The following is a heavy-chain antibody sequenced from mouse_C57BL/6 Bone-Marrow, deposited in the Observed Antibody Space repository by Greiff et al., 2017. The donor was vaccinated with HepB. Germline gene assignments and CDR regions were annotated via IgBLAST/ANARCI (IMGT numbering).Heavy chain of an antibody. CDR3: ARSGVITTGDY. CDR2: INPSSGYT. D-gene: IGHD1-1*01. Sequence: QVHVKQSGAELARPGASVKMSCKASGYTFTSYTMHWVKQRPGQGLEWIGYINPSSGYTKYNQKFKDKATLTADKSSSTAYMQLSSLTSEDSAVYYCARSGVITTGDYWGQGTTLTVSS. CDR1: GYTFTSYT. V-gene: IGHV1-4*01. J-gene: IGHJ2*01.